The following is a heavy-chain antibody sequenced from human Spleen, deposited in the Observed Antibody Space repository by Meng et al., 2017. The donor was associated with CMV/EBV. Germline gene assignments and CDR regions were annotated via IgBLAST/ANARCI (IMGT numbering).Heavy chain of an antibody. V-gene: IGHV4-34*01. J-gene: IGHJ5*02. CDR1: GGSVRGYS. D-gene: IGHD6-6*01. CDR2: INHSGST. Sequence: AVYGGSVRGYSASWMRQPPGKGLEWIGEINHSGSTNYNPSLKSRVTISVNTPKNQFSLKLSSVTAADTAVYYCARGPSSSSYSWFDPWGQGTLVTVSS. CDR3: ARGPSSSSYSWFDP.